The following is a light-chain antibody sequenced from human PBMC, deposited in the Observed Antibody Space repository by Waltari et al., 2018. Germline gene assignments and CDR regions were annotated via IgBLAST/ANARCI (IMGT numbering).Light chain of an antibody. J-gene: IGKJ1*01. CDR2: KSS. CDR3: QQYDYDRT. V-gene: IGKV1-5*03. CDR1: QSIDIW. Sequence: QMTQSPSALSASIGDRVTITRRASQSIDIWLAWYQQKPGKPPKNLIYKSSILQSGVPSRFSGSGSGTEFTLTIANLQPDDSAVYYCQQYDYDRTFGQGTKGEV.